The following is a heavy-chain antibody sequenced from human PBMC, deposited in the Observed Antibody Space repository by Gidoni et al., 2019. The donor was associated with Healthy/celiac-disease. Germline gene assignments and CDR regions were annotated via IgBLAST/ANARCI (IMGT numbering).Heavy chain of an antibody. V-gene: IGHV4-31*03. CDR2: IYYSGST. CDR3: ARGIGSGYYGPRWYFDL. J-gene: IGHJ2*01. D-gene: IGHD3-22*01. CDR1: GSSISSGGYY. Sequence: QVQLQESGPGLVTPSQTLSLPRTVSGSSISSGGYYWSWIRQHPGKGREWIGYIYYSGSTYYNPSLKSRVTISVDTSKNQFSLKLSSVTAADTAVYYCARGIGSGYYGPRWYFDLWGRGTLVTVSS.